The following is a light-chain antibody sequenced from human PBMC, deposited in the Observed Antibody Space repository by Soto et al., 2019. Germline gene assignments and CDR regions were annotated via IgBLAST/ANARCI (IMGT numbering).Light chain of an antibody. J-gene: IGKJ5*01. CDR1: QSISTY. CDR3: QQSYRTPIT. Sequence: DMHLTQSPSPLSASVGNRFAITCLASQSISTYLNWYQQKQGKAPKVLIYAASNLQSGVPPRLSGSGYGTDFTLTISSLKTEDVETYLCQQSYRTPITFGHGTRLEI. V-gene: IGKV1-39*01. CDR2: AAS.